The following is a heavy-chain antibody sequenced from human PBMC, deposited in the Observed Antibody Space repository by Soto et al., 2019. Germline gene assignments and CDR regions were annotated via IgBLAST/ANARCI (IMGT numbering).Heavy chain of an antibody. Sequence: EVLLLESGGGLVKPGGSLRLSCAASGFTFSYYAMNWVRQAPGKGLEWVSAISGSGGSTYYADSVKGRFTISRDNSKNTLYLQINSLRTEDTAVYYCAKDHLGTVDLAGIDYWGQGTLVTVSS. V-gene: IGHV3-23*01. J-gene: IGHJ4*02. D-gene: IGHD3-10*01. CDR2: ISGSGGST. CDR3: AKDHLGTVDLAGIDY. CDR1: GFTFSYYA.